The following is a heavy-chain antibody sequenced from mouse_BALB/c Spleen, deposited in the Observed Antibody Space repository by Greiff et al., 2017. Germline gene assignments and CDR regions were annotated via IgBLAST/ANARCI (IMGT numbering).Heavy chain of an antibody. CDR2: IDPSDSET. V-gene: IGHV1-69*02. J-gene: IGHJ3*01. Sequence: QVQLQQPGAELVKPGAPVKLSCKASGYTFTSYWMNWVKQRPGRGLEWIGRIDPSDSETHYNQKFKDKATLTVDKSSSTAYIQLSSLTSEDSAVYYCARRWFAYWGQGTLVTVSA. CDR3: ARRWFAY. CDR1: GYTFTSYW.